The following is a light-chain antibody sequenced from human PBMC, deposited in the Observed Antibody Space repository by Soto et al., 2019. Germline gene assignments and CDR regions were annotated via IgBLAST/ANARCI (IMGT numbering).Light chain of an antibody. CDR1: NSDIGGYDY. CDR3: TSYTSITIVV. CDR2: GVT. J-gene: IGLJ2*01. Sequence: QSVLTQPASVSGSPGQSITISCTGTNSDIGGYDYVSWYQHHPGKAPKLLIYGVTNRPSGVSDRFSGSKSGNTASLTISGLQAEDEADSYCTSYTSITIVVFGGGTKLTVL. V-gene: IGLV2-14*01.